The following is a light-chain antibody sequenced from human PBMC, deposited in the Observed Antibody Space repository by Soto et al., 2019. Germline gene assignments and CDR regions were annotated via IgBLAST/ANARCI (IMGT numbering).Light chain of an antibody. J-gene: IGLJ3*02. Sequence: QAVVTQEPSMTVSPGGTVTLTCGCSTGPVTSSHYPYWFQQNPGQAPRTLLFDTGNKHSWTPARFSGSLLGGKAALTLSGAQPEDEAEHYCLLYYGGALWVFGGGTKLTVL. CDR3: LLYYGGALWV. CDR2: DTG. V-gene: IGLV7-46*01. CDR1: TGPVTSSHY.